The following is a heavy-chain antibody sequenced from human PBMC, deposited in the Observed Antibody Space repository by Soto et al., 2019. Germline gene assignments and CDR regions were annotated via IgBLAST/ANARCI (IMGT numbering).Heavy chain of an antibody. J-gene: IGHJ4*02. CDR1: GGSFSGYY. D-gene: IGHD4-17*01. CDR3: ARFLRWQYYFDY. V-gene: IGHV4-34*01. Sequence: SETLSLTCAVYGGSFSGYYWSWIRQPPGKGLEWIGEINHSGSTNYNPSLKSRVTISVDTSKNQFSLKLSSVTAADTAAYYCARFLRWQYYFDYWGQGTLVT. CDR2: INHSGST.